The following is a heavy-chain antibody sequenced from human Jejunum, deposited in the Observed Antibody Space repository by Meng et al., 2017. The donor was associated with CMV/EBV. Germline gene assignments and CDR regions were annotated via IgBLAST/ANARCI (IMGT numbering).Heavy chain of an antibody. J-gene: IGHJ4*02. CDR2: IFHIETT. CDR1: GGSISDSAYC. Sequence: SGGSISDSAYCCGCIRQPPEERLEWLGSIFHIETTYHNPSLQSRVTISVDTSKNQFSLRLTSVTAADTAVYYCAKDMGQQLVPVSFDYWGQGTLVTVSS. V-gene: IGHV4-39*07. CDR3: AKDMGQQLVPVSFDY. D-gene: IGHD6-13*01.